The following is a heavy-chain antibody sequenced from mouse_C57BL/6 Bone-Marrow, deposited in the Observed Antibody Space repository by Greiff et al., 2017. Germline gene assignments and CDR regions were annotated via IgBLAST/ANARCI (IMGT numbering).Heavy chain of an antibody. CDR1: GYTFTDYN. D-gene: IGHD1-1*01. J-gene: IGHJ2*01. CDR2: INPNNGGT. CDR3: AREDGSSPYFDY. Sequence: EVQLQQSGPELVKPGASVKMSCKASGYTFTDYNMHWVKQSHGKSLEWIGYINPNNGGTSYNQKFKGKATLTVNKSSSTAYMELRSLTSEDTAVYYCAREDGSSPYFDYWGQGTTLTVSS. V-gene: IGHV1-22*01.